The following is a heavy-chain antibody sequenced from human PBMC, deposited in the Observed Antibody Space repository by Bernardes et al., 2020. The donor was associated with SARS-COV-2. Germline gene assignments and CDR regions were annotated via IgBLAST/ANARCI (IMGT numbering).Heavy chain of an antibody. V-gene: IGHV3-74*01. Sequence: GGSLRLSCAASGFTFSSYWLHWVRQAPGKGLVWVSRINSDGSSTSYADSVKGRFTISRDNAKNTLYLQMNSLRAEDTAVYYCARESWSVDLVGMDVWGQGTTGTVSS. CDR2: INSDGSST. J-gene: IGHJ6*02. CDR1: GFTFSSYW. D-gene: IGHD2-15*01. CDR3: ARESWSVDLVGMDV.